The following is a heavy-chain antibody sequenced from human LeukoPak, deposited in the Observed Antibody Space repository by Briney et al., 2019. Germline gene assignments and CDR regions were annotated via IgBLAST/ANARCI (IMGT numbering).Heavy chain of an antibody. CDR3: ARRRRIAGNWFDP. CDR2: IYSGGST. CDR1: EFSVGSNY. V-gene: IGHV3-66*04. J-gene: IGHJ5*02. Sequence: GGSLRLSCAASEFSVGSNYMTWVRQAPGKGLEWVSLIYSGGSTYYADSVKGRFTISRDNSKNTLYLQMNSLRAEDTAVYYCARRRRIAGNWFDPWGQGTLVTVSS. D-gene: IGHD6-13*01.